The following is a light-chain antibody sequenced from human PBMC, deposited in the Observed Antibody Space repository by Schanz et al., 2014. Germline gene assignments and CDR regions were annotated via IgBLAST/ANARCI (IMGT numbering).Light chain of an antibody. J-gene: IGKJ5*01. CDR1: QSISSN. CDR3: QQYGSSPRT. V-gene: IGKV3-20*01. Sequence: EIVLTQSPGTLSVSPGERATLSCRASQSISSNIAWSQQKPGQAPRLLIYGASSRATGIPDRFSGSGSGTDFTLTISRLAPEDFAVYYCQQYGSSPRTFGQGTRLEIK. CDR2: GAS.